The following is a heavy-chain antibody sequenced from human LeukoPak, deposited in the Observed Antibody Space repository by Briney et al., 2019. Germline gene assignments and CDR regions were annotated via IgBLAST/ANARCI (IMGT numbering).Heavy chain of an antibody. CDR1: GFTFSSYS. J-gene: IGHJ6*03. V-gene: IGHV3-48*01. CDR2: ISSSSSTI. Sequence: GGSLRLSCAASGFTFSSYSMNWVRQAPGKGLEWVSYISSSSSTIYYADSVKGRFTISRDNAKNSLYLQMNSLRAEDTAVYYCARQMDPDIGVAGGSSYMDVWGKGTTVTVSS. CDR3: ARQMDPDIGVAGGSSYMDV. D-gene: IGHD2-15*01.